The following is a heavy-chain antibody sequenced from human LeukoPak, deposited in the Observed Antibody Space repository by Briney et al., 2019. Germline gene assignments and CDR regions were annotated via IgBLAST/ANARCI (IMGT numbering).Heavy chain of an antibody. Sequence: GGPLRLSCAASGFTVSSNYMSWVRQAPGKGLEWVSAISGGDGSTYYTDSVKGRFTISTDNSKNMLYLQMNSLRPEDTAVYYCAKENSGTYLYYFDYWGQGTLVTVSS. J-gene: IGHJ4*02. V-gene: IGHV3-23*01. CDR2: ISGGDGST. CDR3: AKENSGTYLYYFDY. CDR1: GFTVSSNY. D-gene: IGHD1-26*01.